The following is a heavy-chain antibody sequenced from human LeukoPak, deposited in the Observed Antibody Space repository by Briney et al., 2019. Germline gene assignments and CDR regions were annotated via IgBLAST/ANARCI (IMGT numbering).Heavy chain of an antibody. CDR1: GDSITSSAFY. D-gene: IGHD3-10*01. CDR2: IYYSGST. V-gene: IGHV4-61*08. J-gene: IGHJ3*02. Sequence: SETLSLTCTVSGDSITSSAFYWSWIRRPPGKGLEWSGYIYYSGSTNYNPSLKSRVTISVDTSKNQFSLKLSSVTAADAAVYYCARAFGELFSSAFDIWGQGTMVTVSS. CDR3: ARAFGELFSSAFDI.